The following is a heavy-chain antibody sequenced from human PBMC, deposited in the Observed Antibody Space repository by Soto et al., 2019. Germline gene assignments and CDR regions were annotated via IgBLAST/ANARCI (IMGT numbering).Heavy chain of an antibody. CDR2: IGAYNGNT. D-gene: IGHD2-15*01. Sequence: QVQLVQSGAEVKKPGASVKVSCKASGYTFTSFGISWVRQAPGQGLEWMGWIGAYNGNTNYAENLQGRVTMTTDTSTSTAYMELRSLRSDDTAGYYCARDHRGGTDAFDIWGQGTMVTVSS. V-gene: IGHV1-18*01. J-gene: IGHJ3*02. CDR3: ARDHRGGTDAFDI. CDR1: GYTFTSFG.